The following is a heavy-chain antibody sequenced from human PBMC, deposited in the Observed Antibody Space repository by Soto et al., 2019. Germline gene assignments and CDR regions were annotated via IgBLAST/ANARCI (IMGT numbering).Heavy chain of an antibody. Sequence: SETLSLTCAVSGXSMSSSDYYWGWIRQPPGKGLEWIGSIYYSGSTYYNPSLQSRVAISVDTSKNQFSLKLKSVTAADTAIYYCARRTVNIRTFYSGLKTHCFDYWGQGAPVTVS. CDR2: IYYSGST. D-gene: IGHD6-19*01. V-gene: IGHV4-39*01. J-gene: IGHJ4*02. CDR1: GXSMSSSDYY. CDR3: ARRTVNIRTFYSGLKTHCFDY.